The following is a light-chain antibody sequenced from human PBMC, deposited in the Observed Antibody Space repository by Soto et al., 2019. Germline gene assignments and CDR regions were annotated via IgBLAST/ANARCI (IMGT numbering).Light chain of an antibody. CDR2: DVS. CDR3: SSYTSRSTLV. J-gene: IGLJ2*01. V-gene: IGLV2-14*01. CDR1: SSDVGGYNY. Sequence: QSALTQPASVSGSPGQSITISCTGTSSDVGGYNYDSWYQQHPGKAPKLMIYDVSDRPSGVSSRFSGSKSGNTASLTISGLQVEDEADYYCSSYTSRSTLVFGGGTKLTVL.